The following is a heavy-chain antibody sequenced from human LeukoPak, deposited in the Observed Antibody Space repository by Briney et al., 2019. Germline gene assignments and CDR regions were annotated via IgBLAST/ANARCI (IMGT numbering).Heavy chain of an antibody. D-gene: IGHD2-15*01. V-gene: IGHV4-39*01. Sequence: SETLSLTCTVSGGSISSSSYYWGWIRQPPGKGLEWIGSIYYSGSTYYNPSLKSRVTISVDTSKNQFSLKLSSVTAADTAVYYCARVYCSGGSCYSTNAYYYYYYMDVRGKGTTVTVSS. J-gene: IGHJ6*03. CDR1: GGSISSSSYY. CDR3: ARVYCSGGSCYSTNAYYYYYYMDV. CDR2: IYYSGST.